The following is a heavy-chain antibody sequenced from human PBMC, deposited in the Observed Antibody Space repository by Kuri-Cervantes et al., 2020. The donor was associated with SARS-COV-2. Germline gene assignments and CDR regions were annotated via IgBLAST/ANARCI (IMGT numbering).Heavy chain of an antibody. CDR3: AKSRWQQLSWLDH. V-gene: IGHV3-23*01. D-gene: IGHD6-13*01. Sequence: GESLKISCAASGFTFSSYAMHWVRQAPGKGLQWVSAISGSGGSTYYADSVKGRFTISRDNSKNTLYLQMNSLRAEDTAVYYCAKSRWQQLSWLDHWGQGTLVTVSS. J-gene: IGHJ4*02. CDR1: GFTFSSYA. CDR2: ISGSGGST.